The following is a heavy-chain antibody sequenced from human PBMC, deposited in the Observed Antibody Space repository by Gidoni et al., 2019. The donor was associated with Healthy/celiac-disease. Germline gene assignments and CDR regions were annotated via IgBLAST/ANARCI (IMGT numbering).Heavy chain of an antibody. CDR1: GFTFSSYG. V-gene: IGHV3-30*18. D-gene: IGHD2-15*01. CDR2: ISYDGSNK. CDR3: AKDRADYCSGGSCFGACDY. J-gene: IGHJ4*02. Sequence: QVQLVESGGGVVQPGRSLRLSCAASGFTFSSYGMHWVRQAPGKGLEWVAVISYDGSNKYYADSVKGRFTISRDNSKNTLYLQMNSLRAEDTAVYYCAKDRADYCSGGSCFGACDYWGQGTLVTVSS.